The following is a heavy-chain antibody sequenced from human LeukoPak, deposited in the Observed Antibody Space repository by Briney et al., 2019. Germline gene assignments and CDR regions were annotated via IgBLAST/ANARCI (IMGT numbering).Heavy chain of an antibody. CDR3: ARDRGLPHRHFDY. CDR2: INSDGSST. D-gene: IGHD4-17*01. CDR1: GFTFSSYS. Sequence: PGGSLRLSCAASGFTFSSYSMHWVRQAPGKGLVWVSRINSDGSSTSYADSVKGRFTISRDNAKNTLYLQMNSLRAEGTAVYYCARDRGLPHRHFDYWGQGTLVTVSS. V-gene: IGHV3-74*01. J-gene: IGHJ4*02.